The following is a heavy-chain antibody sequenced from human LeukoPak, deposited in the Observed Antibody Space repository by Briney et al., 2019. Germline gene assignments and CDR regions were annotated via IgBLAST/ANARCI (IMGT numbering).Heavy chain of an antibody. Sequence: SETLSLTCAVSGGSISSSNWWSWVRQPPGKGLEWIGEIYHSGSTNYNPSLKSRVTISVDKSKNQFSLKLSSVTAADTAVYYCASAIVPMGRGVIIPYYYYGMDVWGKGTTVTVSS. CDR2: IYHSGST. J-gene: IGHJ6*04. CDR1: GGSISSSNW. CDR3: ASAIVPMGRGVIIPYYYYGMDV. V-gene: IGHV4-4*02. D-gene: IGHD3-10*01.